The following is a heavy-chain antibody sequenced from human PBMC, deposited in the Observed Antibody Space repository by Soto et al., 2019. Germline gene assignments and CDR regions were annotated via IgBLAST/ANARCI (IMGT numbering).Heavy chain of an antibody. V-gene: IGHV3-23*01. J-gene: IGHJ3*02. CDR2: ISGSGAST. Sequence: GGPLRLPCAASGFTFSSYAIRRVLQAPGMGLEWVSGISGSGASTYYADSVKGRFTISRDNSKNTLYLQMNSLRAEDTAVYYCAKESTMMVVAPNAFDIWGQGTMVTVSS. CDR3: AKESTMMVVAPNAFDI. CDR1: GFTFSSYA. D-gene: IGHD3-22*01.